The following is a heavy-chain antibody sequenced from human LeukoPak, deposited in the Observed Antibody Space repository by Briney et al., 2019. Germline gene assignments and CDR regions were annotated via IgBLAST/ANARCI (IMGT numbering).Heavy chain of an antibody. CDR2: INPSGSTT. V-gene: IGHV1-46*01. J-gene: IGHJ5*01. D-gene: IGHD1-1*01. CDR1: GYTFTSYF. CDR3: ARETSDS. Sequence: GASVKVSCKASGYTFTSYFMHWVRQAPGQGLEWLGIINPSGSTTTYAQKFQGRVTMTWDTSTSTVYMELSSLRSEDTAVYYCARETSDSWGQGTLVTVSS.